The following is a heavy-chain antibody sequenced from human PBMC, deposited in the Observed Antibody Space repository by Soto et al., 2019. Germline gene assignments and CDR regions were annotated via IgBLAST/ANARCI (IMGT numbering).Heavy chain of an antibody. J-gene: IGHJ4*02. CDR3: TRHVNGLGYSMFPGYEFDY. CDR1: GFTFSGSA. CDR2: IRSKANSYAT. Sequence: GGSLRLSCAASGFTFSGSAMHWVRQASGKGLEWVGRIRSKANSYATAYAASVKGRFTISRDDSKNTAYLQMNSLKTEDTAVYYCTRHVNGLGYSMFPGYEFDYWGQRTLVTVSS. V-gene: IGHV3-73*01. D-gene: IGHD3-10*02.